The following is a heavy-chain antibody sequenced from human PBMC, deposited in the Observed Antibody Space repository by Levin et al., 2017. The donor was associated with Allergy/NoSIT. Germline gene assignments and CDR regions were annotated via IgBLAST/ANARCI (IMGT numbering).Heavy chain of an antibody. CDR1: GFTFSSYW. V-gene: IGHV3-7*01. J-gene: IGHJ4*02. D-gene: IGHD2-2*01. CDR3: ARDRPRVCSSTSCPADY. CDR2: IKQDGSEK. Sequence: GGSLRLSCAASGFTFSSYWMSWVRQAPGKGLEWVANIKQDGSEKYYVDSVKGRFTISRDNAKNSLYLQMNSLRAEDTAVYYCARDRPRVCSSTSCPADYWGQGTLVTVSS.